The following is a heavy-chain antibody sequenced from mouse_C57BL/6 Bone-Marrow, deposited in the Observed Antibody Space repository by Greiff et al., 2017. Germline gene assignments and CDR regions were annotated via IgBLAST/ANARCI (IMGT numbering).Heavy chain of an antibody. V-gene: IGHV1-39*01. Sequence: VQLQQSGPELVKPGASVKISCKASGYSFTDYNMNWVKQSNGKSLEWIGVINPNYGTTSYNQKFKGKATLTVDQSSSTAYMQLNSLTSEDSAVYYCASLYYGNYVRYFDVWGTGTTVTVSS. CDR2: INPNYGTT. CDR3: ASLYYGNYVRYFDV. CDR1: GYSFTDYN. D-gene: IGHD2-1*01. J-gene: IGHJ1*03.